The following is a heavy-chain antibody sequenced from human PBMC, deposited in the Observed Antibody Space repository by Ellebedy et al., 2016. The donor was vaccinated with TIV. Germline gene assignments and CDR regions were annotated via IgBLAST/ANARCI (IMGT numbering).Heavy chain of an antibody. CDR2: IWYDGSNK. V-gene: IGHV3-33*01. D-gene: IGHD3-10*01. Sequence: EGSLRLSXAASGFTFSRYGMHWVRQAPGKGLEWVAVIWYDGSNKYYADSVKGRFTISRDNSKNTLYLQMNSLRAKDTAVYYCAREPMVRGVIRRGYAMDVWGQGTTVTVSS. CDR3: AREPMVRGVIRRGYAMDV. J-gene: IGHJ6*02. CDR1: GFTFSRYG.